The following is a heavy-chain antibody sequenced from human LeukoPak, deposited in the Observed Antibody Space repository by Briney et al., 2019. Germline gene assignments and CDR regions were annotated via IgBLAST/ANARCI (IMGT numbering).Heavy chain of an antibody. Sequence: SGATLVKPTQTLTLTCTFSGFSLSTSGVGVGWIRQPPVKALEGLALIYCDDDKRYSPSLKSSLTTPNDTSKNPVLLTMTNTDPVDTAPYYCAHIGLWEDHFAYWCQGPLVTVSS. D-gene: IGHD1-26*01. CDR2: IYCDDDK. V-gene: IGHV2-5*02. CDR3: AHIGLWEDHFAY. J-gene: IGHJ4*02. CDR1: GFSLSTSGVG.